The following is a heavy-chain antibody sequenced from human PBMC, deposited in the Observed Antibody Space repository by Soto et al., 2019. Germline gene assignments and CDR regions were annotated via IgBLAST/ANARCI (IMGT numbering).Heavy chain of an antibody. J-gene: IGHJ6*03. CDR3: AKWSVSYYYYMDV. CDR1: GFTSSSYG. Sequence: PGGSLRLSCAASGFTSSSYGMHWVRQAPGEGLEWVSVISYDGSNKYYADSVKGRFTISRDNSKNTLYLQMNSLRAEDTAVYYCAKWSVSYYYYMDVWGKGTTVTVSS. CDR2: ISYDGSNK. D-gene: IGHD4-17*01. V-gene: IGHV3-30*18.